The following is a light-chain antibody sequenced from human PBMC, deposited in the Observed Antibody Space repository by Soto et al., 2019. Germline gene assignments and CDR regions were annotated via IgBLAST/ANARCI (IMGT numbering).Light chain of an antibody. CDR3: QQYNNWPPWT. V-gene: IGKV1-5*01. Sequence: DIQMTQSPSTLSASVGDRVTITCRASQSITNWLAWYQQKPGKAPRLLIYDASNLQRGVPSRFSGSGSGTEFTLTITSLQPEDFAVYYCQQYNNWPPWTFGQGTKVDIK. J-gene: IGKJ1*01. CDR2: DAS. CDR1: QSITNW.